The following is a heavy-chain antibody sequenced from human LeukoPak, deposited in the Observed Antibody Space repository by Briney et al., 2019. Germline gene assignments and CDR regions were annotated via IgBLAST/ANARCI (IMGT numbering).Heavy chain of an antibody. Sequence: GGSLRLSCAASGFTFSSYGMHWVRQAPGKGLEWVAVIWYDGSNKYYADSVKGRFTISRDNSKNTLYLQMNSLRAEDAAVYYCAKDYYDSSGSNWGQGTLVTVSS. J-gene: IGHJ4*02. D-gene: IGHD3-22*01. CDR2: IWYDGSNK. V-gene: IGHV3-33*06. CDR3: AKDYYDSSGSN. CDR1: GFTFSSYG.